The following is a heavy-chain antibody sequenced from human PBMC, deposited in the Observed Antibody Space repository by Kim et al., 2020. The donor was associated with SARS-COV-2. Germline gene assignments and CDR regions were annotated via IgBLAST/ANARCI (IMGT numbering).Heavy chain of an antibody. CDR2: ISGNTGNP. J-gene: IGHJ4*02. V-gene: IGHV7-4-1*02. CDR3: ARDINAVF. Sequence: ASVKVSCKASGYTFTNYAINWVRQAPGQGLEWMGWISGNTGNPTYAQGFTGRFVFSLDTSVSTAYLQISSLMAEDTAIYYCARDINAVFWGQGTLVTVSS. CDR1: GYTFTNYA. D-gene: IGHD1-20*01.